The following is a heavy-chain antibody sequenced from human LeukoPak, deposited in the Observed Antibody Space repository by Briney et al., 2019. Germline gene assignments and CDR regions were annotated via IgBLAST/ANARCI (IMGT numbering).Heavy chain of an antibody. CDR3: GKDHSIAATATVGDFDY. D-gene: IGHD6-13*01. CDR2: ISGSGGST. CDR1: GFTFSSYA. Sequence: GGSLRLSCAASGFTFSSYAMSWVRQAPGKGLEWVSAISGSGGSTYYADSVKGRFTISRDNSKNTLYLQMNSLRAEDTAVYYCGKDHSIAATATVGDFDYWGQGTLVTVSS. V-gene: IGHV3-23*01. J-gene: IGHJ4*02.